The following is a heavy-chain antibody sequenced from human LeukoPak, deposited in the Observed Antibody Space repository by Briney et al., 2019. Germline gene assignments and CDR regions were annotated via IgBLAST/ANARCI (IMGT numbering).Heavy chain of an antibody. CDR3: AKDLISGEELWFGAFDI. CDR1: GFTFDDYA. Sequence: GGSLRLSCAASGFTFDDYAMHWVRQAPGKGLEWVSGISWNGGSIGYADSVKGRFTISRDNAKNSLYLQMNSLRAEDTALYYCAKDLISGEELWFGAFDIWGQGTMVTVSS. J-gene: IGHJ3*02. D-gene: IGHD3-10*01. V-gene: IGHV3-9*01. CDR2: ISWNGGSI.